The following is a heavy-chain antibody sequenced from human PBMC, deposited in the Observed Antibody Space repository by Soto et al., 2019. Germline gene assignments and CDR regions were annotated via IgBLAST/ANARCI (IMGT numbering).Heavy chain of an antibody. CDR3: REGGSLAFDS. D-gene: IGHD1-1*01. J-gene: IGHJ4*02. CDR2: ISYTSTTI. CDR1: GLTFSTDE. V-gene: IGHV3-48*03. Sequence: EVQLVASGGNLVPPGGSLRLSCAVSGLTFSTDEMNWVRQAPGKGLEWLAYISYTSTTIKYADSVKGRFAVSRDNAKKSLYLQMNNLRFEDTVIYCVREGGSLAFDSWGQGTLVTVSS.